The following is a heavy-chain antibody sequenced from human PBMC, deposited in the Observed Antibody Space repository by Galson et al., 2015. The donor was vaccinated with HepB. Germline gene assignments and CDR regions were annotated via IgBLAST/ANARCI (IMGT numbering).Heavy chain of an antibody. CDR2: FDPEDGET. J-gene: IGHJ3*02. CDR1: GYTLTELS. V-gene: IGHV1-24*01. Sequence: SVKVSCKVSGYTLTELSMHWVRQAPGKGLGWMGGFDPEDGETIYAQKFQGRVTMTEDTSTDTAYMELSSLRSEDTAVYYCATRVWSYSAFDIWGQGTMVTVSS. D-gene: IGHD1-26*01. CDR3: ATRVWSYSAFDI.